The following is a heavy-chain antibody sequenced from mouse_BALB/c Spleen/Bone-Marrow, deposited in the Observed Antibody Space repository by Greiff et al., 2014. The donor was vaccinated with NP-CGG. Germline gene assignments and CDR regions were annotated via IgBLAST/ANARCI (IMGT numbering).Heavy chain of an antibody. V-gene: IGHV1S81*02. J-gene: IGHJ4*01. CDR1: GYTFTSYY. Sequence: VQLQQSGAELVKPGASVKLSCKASGYTFTSYYMYWVKQRLGQGLEWIGEINPNNDGTNFNEKFKSKATLTVDKSSSTAYMQLSSLTSEDSAFYYCARAAYDPYAMDYWGQGTSVTVSS. D-gene: IGHD2-3*01. CDR3: ARAAYDPYAMDY. CDR2: INPNNDGT.